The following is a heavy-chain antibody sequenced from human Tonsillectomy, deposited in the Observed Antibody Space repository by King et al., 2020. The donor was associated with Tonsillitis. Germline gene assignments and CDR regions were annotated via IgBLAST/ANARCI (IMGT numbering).Heavy chain of an antibody. CDR1: GGSISSGGYS. CDR2: IYHSGIT. J-gene: IGHJ5*02. Sequence: MQLQESGSGLVKPSQTLSLTCAVSGGSISSGGYSWSWIRQPPGKGLEWIGYIYHSGITYYNPSLKIRVTISLDSSKNQFSLKLSSVTAADTAVYYCARDSGDWFDPWGQGTLVTVSS. V-gene: IGHV4-30-2*01. CDR3: ARDSGDWFDP. D-gene: IGHD1-26*01.